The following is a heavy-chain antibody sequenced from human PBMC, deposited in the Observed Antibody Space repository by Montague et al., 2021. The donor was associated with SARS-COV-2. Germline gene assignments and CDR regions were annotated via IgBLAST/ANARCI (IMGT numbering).Heavy chain of an antibody. CDR3: VREEYYFYDCGSE. CDR2: VYHTGST. D-gene: IGHD2/OR15-2a*01. J-gene: IGHJ4*02. CDR1: GVSISSGSYY. V-gene: IGHV4-61*01. Sequence: SETLSLTCTVSGVSISSGSYYWSWVRQPPGKGLEWIGCVYHTGSTNYNPSLKSRVTLSIDTSKNQFSLNLTSVTAADTAVYYCVREEYYFYDCGSEWGQGSPVA.